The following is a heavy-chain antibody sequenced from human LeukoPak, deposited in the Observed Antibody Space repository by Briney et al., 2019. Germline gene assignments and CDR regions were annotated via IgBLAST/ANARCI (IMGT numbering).Heavy chain of an antibody. J-gene: IGHJ4*02. D-gene: IGHD6-13*01. CDR3: AKVAGDRMDY. CDR1: VYNFATYG. V-gene: IGHV1-18*01. Sequence: GASVNVSCKASVYNFATYGFCWVRQAPGHGLEWMGWISANSGKTTYAQKFQGRVTMTTDTSTTTAYMELRTLRPDDTAVYYCAKVAGDRMDYWGQGTLVTVSS. CDR2: ISANSGKT.